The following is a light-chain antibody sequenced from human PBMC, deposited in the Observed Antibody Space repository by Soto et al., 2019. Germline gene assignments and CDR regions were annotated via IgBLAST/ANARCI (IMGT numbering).Light chain of an antibody. J-gene: IGKJ1*01. CDR1: QSISLS. CDR2: DAS. V-gene: IGKV3-11*01. Sequence: EIVLTQSPATLSLSPGERATLSCRASQSISLSLAWYQHKPGQAPRLLIYDASKRATGIPARFSGRGSGTNFTLTINSLQSEDFAVYYCQQYNNWPRTFGQGTKVDIK. CDR3: QQYNNWPRT.